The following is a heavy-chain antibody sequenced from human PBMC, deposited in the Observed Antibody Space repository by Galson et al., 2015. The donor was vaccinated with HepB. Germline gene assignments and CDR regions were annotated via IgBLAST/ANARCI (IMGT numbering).Heavy chain of an antibody. J-gene: IGHJ1*01. V-gene: IGHV3-21*01. CDR2: ISSSSSYI. Sequence: SLRLSCAASGFTFSSYSMNWVRQAPGKGLEWVSSISSSSSYIYYADSVKGRFTISRDNAKNSLYLQMNSLRDEDTAVYYCARDPPSWYSSGLYFQHWGQGTLVTVSS. CDR1: GFTFSSYS. D-gene: IGHD6-13*01. CDR3: ARDPPSWYSSGLYFQH.